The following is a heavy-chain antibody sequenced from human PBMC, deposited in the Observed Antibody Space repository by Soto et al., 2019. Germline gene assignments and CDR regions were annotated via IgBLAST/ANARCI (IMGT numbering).Heavy chain of an antibody. CDR1: GYTFTSYA. J-gene: IGHJ4*02. CDR3: ARGRNSGYDFHLDY. Sequence: QVQLVQSGAEVKKPGASVKVSCKASGYTFTSYAMHWVRQAPGQRLEWMGWINAGNGNTKYSQKFQGRVTITRDTSASTAYMELSSLRSEDTAVYYCARGRNSGYDFHLDYWGQGTLVTVSS. CDR2: INAGNGNT. D-gene: IGHD5-12*01. V-gene: IGHV1-3*01.